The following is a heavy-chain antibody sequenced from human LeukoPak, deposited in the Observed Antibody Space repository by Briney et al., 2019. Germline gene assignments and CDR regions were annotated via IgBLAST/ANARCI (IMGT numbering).Heavy chain of an antibody. CDR3: ASSAYSSASS. CDR2: IKENGSKK. J-gene: IGHJ5*02. V-gene: IGHV3-7*01. Sequence: GGSLRLSCAASGVTFTIYWMIWVRQAPGKGLEWVANIKENGSKKYYVGSVEGRFTISSDNAKNSVFLQMNSLRAEDTAMYYCASSAYSSASSWGQGTLVTVSS. D-gene: IGHD6-19*01. CDR1: GVTFTIYW.